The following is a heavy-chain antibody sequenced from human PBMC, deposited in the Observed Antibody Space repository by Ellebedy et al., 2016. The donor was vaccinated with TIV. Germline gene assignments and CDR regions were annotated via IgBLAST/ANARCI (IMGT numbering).Heavy chain of an antibody. CDR1: GGTFSSYA. CDR3: ARGGYSYGSDY. CDR2: IIPIFGTA. J-gene: IGHJ4*02. Sequence: SVKVSCXASGGTFSSYAISWVRQAPGQGLEWMGGIIPIFGTANYAQKFQGRVTITADKSTSTAYMELSSLRSEDTAVYYCARGGYSYGSDYWGQGTLVTVSS. V-gene: IGHV1-69*06. D-gene: IGHD5-18*01.